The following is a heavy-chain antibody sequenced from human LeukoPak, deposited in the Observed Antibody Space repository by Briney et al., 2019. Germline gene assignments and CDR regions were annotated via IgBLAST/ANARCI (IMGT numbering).Heavy chain of an antibody. V-gene: IGHV4-4*02. Sequence: PSETLSLTCAVSGGSISSSNWWGWVRQPPGKGLEWIGEIYHSGSTNYNPSLKSRVTISVDKSKNQFSLKLSSVTAADTAVYYCARDPRGYSSGWYPGSYGMDVWGQGTTVTVSS. CDR3: ARDPRGYSSGWYPGSYGMDV. CDR1: GGSISSSNW. D-gene: IGHD6-19*01. J-gene: IGHJ6*02. CDR2: IYHSGST.